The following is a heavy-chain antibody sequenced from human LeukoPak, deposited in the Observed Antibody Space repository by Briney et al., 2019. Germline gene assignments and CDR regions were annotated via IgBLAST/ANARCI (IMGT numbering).Heavy chain of an antibody. CDR3: ARGVAEPTIFGRDWIEERNFDY. CDR1: GGTFSSYA. D-gene: IGHD3-3*01. J-gene: IGHJ4*02. V-gene: IGHV1-69*13. Sequence: SVKVSCKASGGTFSSYAISWVRQVPGQGLEWMGGIIPIFGTANYAQKFQGRVTITADESTSTAYMELSSLRSEDTAVYYCARGVAEPTIFGRDWIEERNFDYWGQGTLVTVSS. CDR2: IIPIFGTA.